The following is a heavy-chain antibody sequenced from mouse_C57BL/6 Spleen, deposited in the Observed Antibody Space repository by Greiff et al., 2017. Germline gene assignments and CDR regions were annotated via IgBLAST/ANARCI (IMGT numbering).Heavy chain of an antibody. CDR1: GFTFSDYG. CDR2: ISSGSSTI. V-gene: IGHV5-17*01. J-gene: IGHJ1*03. CDR3: ARDGYYWYFDV. D-gene: IGHD2-3*01. Sequence: EVNVVESGGGLVKPGGSLKLSCAASGFTFSDYGMHWVRQAPETGLEWVAYISSGSSTIYYADTVKGRFTISRDNAKNTLFLQMTSLRSEDTAMYYCARDGYYWYFDVWGTGTTVTVSS.